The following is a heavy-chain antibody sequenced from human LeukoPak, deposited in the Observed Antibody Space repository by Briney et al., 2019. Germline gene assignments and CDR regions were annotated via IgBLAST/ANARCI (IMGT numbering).Heavy chain of an antibody. CDR1: GYTFTSYD. Sequence: ASVKVSCKASGYTFTSYDINWVRQATGQGLEWMGWMNPNSGNTGYAQKFQGRVTITRNTSISTAYMELSSLRSEDTAVYYCARGRRDYDYVWGSFHAPYFYCYYYMDVWGKGTTVTVSS. J-gene: IGHJ6*03. D-gene: IGHD3-16*01. CDR2: MNPNSGNT. CDR3: ARGRRDYDYVWGSFHAPYFYCYYYMDV. V-gene: IGHV1-8*03.